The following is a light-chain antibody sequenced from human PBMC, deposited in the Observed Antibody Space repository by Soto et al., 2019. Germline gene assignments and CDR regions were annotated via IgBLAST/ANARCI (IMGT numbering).Light chain of an antibody. CDR2: DVS. J-gene: IGLJ1*01. V-gene: IGLV2-14*03. Sequence: HSALTQPASVSGSPGQSITSCCTGTSSDVGGYNYVSWYQQHPGKAPKLMIYDVSNRPSGVSNRFSGSKSGNTASLTISGLQAEDEADYYCSSYASSSTYDFGTGTKVTVL. CDR3: SSYASSSTYD. CDR1: SSDVGGYNY.